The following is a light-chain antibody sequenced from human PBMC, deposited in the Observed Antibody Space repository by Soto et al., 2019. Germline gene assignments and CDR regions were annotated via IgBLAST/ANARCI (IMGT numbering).Light chain of an antibody. CDR2: KAS. Sequence: DVQMTQSPSTLSASVGDKITITCRASQSVGRWLAWYQQKPGKAPEVLIYKASTLKYGVPSRFSGSGSGTEFSLTISSLQPDDFATYFCQQYESQSTFGQGTNVEIK. V-gene: IGKV1-5*03. J-gene: IGKJ1*01. CDR1: QSVGRW. CDR3: QQYESQST.